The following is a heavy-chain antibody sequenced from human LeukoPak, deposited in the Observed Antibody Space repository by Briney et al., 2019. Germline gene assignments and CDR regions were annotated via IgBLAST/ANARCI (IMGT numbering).Heavy chain of an antibody. CDR2: IIWNSGTI. J-gene: IGHJ4*02. CDR1: GFSFGDYA. Sequence: TGGSLRLSCAASGFSFGDYAMHWVRQALGKGLEWVSGIIWNSGTIGYADSVKGRFTISRDNAKNSLYLQMNSLRPEDTALYYCVKARDTGGYYYRGDFDYWGQGTLVTVSS. V-gene: IGHV3-9*01. CDR3: VKARDTGGYYYRGDFDY. D-gene: IGHD3-22*01.